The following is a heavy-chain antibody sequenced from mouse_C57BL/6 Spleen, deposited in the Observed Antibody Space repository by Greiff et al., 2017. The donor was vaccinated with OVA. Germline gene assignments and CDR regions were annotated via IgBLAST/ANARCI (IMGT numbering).Heavy chain of an antibody. CDR2: INPSTGGT. CDR3: AYYGSSYL. V-gene: IGHV1-42*01. D-gene: IGHD1-1*01. J-gene: IGHJ2*01. Sequence: EVQLQQSGPELVKPGASVKISCKASGYSFTGYYMNWVKQSPEKSLEWIGEINPSTGGTTYNQKFKAKATLTVDKSSSTAYMQLKSLTSEDSAVYYCAYYGSSYLWGQGTTLTVSS. CDR1: GYSFTGYY.